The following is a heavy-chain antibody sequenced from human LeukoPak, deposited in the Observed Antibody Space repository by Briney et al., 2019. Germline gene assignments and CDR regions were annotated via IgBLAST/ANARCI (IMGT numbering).Heavy chain of an antibody. J-gene: IGHJ4*02. CDR3: ARGGYSYGAGGYYFDY. CDR1: GYSISSGYY. D-gene: IGHD5-18*01. Sequence: KPSETLSLTCTVSGYSISSGYYWGWIRQPPGKGLEWIGSIYHSGSTYYNPSLKSRVTISVDTSKNQFSLKLSSVTAADTAVYYCARGGYSYGAGGYYFDYWGRGTLVTVSS. CDR2: IYHSGST. V-gene: IGHV4-38-2*02.